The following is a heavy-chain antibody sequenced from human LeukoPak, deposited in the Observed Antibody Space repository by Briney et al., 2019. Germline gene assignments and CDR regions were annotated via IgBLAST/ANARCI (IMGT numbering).Heavy chain of an antibody. Sequence: SETLSLTCTVSGGSISSGSYYWSWIRQPAGKGLEWIGRIYTSGSTNYNPSLKSRVTISVDTSKNQFSLKLSSVTAADTAVYYCARAPVGATFYFEYWGQGTLVTVSS. CDR1: GGSISSGSYY. CDR2: IYTSGST. J-gene: IGHJ4*02. CDR3: ARAPVGATFYFEY. D-gene: IGHD1-26*01. V-gene: IGHV4-61*02.